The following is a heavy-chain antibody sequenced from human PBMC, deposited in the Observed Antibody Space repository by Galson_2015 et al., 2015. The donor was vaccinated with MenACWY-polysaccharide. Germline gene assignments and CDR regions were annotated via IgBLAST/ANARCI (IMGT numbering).Heavy chain of an antibody. J-gene: IGHJ5*02. V-gene: IGHV1-8*01. Sequence: GGMNPNSGNTGYAQKFQGRVTMTRNTSISIAYMELSSLRSEDTAVYYCARGGKYYYDSSGYLNWFDPWGQGTLVTVSS. D-gene: IGHD3-22*01. CDR2: MNPNSGNT. CDR3: ARGGKYYYDSSGYLNWFDP.